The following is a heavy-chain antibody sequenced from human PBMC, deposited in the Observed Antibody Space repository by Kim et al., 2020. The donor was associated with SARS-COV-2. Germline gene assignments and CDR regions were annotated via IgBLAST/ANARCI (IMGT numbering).Heavy chain of an antibody. J-gene: IGHJ4*02. CDR2: INPTTGDA. CDR1: GYTFTDYH. Sequence: ASVKVSCKASGYTFTDYHMHWVRQAPGQGLEWVGWINPTTGDANSAQKFHGRVTMTRDTSISTAYMELSSLRSDDTALYYCARVAIPRSADFDNWGQGTLVTVSS. CDR3: ARVAIPRSADFDN. D-gene: IGHD2-21*01. V-gene: IGHV1-2*02.